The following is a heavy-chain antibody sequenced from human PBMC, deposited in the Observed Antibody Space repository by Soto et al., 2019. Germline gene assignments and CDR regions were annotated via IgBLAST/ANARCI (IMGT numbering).Heavy chain of an antibody. V-gene: IGHV3-13*05. CDR3: ARGGYCSGGSCYPDAFDI. J-gene: IGHJ3*02. CDR1: GFTFSSYD. Sequence: GGSLRLSCAASGFTFSSYDMHWVRQATGRGLEWVSAIGTAGDPYYPGSVKGRFTISRENAKNSLYLQMNSLRAGDTAVYYCARGGYCSGGSCYPDAFDIWGQGTMVTVSS. CDR2: IGTAGDP. D-gene: IGHD2-15*01.